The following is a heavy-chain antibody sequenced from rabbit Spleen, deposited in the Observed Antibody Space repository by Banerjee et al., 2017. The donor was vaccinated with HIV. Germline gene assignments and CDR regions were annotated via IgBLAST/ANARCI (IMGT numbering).Heavy chain of an antibody. CDR2: IDAGSSDFT. V-gene: IGHV1S40*01. D-gene: IGHD8-1*01. Sequence: QSLEESGGGLVQPEGSLTLTCTTSGISFGMSDYMCWVRQAPGKGLEWIACIDAGSSDFTYHASWAKGRFTISKTSSTTVTLQMTSLTVADTATYFCARDTGSSFSSYGMDLWGQGTLVTVS. CDR1: GISFGMSDY. J-gene: IGHJ6*01. CDR3: ARDTGSSFSSYGMDL.